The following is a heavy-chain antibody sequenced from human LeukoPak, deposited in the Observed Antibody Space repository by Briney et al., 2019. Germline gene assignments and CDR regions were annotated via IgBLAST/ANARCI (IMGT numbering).Heavy chain of an antibody. CDR2: IYTDGST. D-gene: IGHD2-21*02. Sequence: PGGSLRLSCAASGFTVSTNYMSWVRQAPGKGLEWVSVIYTDGSTHYADSVKGRFTISRDNSKNALYLQMNSLRAEDTAVYYCARDRELVPAMAQMDVWGKGTTVTVSS. V-gene: IGHV3-53*01. CDR1: GFTVSTNY. J-gene: IGHJ6*04. CDR3: ARDRELVPAMAQMDV.